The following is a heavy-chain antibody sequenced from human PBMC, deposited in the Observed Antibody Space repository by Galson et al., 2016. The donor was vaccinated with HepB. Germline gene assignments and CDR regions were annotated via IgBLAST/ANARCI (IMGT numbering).Heavy chain of an antibody. V-gene: IGHV3-11*01. CDR3: VRGDSYAEY. J-gene: IGHJ4*02. CDR2: ISSSGGPI. D-gene: IGHD5-18*01. Sequence: SLRLSCAASGFTFSDYFMSWIRHAPGKGLEWVSYISSSGGPIYTADSVKGRFTISRDNAKNSLDLQMNSLTAEDTAVYYFVRGDSYAEYWGQGTLVTVSS. CDR1: GFTFSDYF.